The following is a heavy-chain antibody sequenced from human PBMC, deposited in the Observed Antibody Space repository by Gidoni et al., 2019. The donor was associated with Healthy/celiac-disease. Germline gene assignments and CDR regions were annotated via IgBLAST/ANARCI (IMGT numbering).Heavy chain of an antibody. CDR1: GFTFSSYG. V-gene: IGHV3-33*01. J-gene: IGHJ6*02. Sequence: QVQLVESGGGVVQPGRSLRLSCAASGFTFSSYGLHWVRPAPGKGLEWVAVIWYDGSNKYYADSVKGRFTISRDNSKNTLYLQMNSLRAEDTAVYYCARDCYDSNEDIVVVVAATPEYGMDVWGQGTTVTVSS. CDR3: ARDCYDSNEDIVVVVAATPEYGMDV. D-gene: IGHD2-15*01. CDR2: IWYDGSNK.